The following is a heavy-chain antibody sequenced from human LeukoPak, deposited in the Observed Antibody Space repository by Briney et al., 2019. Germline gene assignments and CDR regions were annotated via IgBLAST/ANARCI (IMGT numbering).Heavy chain of an antibody. Sequence: AGGSLRLSCAASGFTFNIYWMHWVRQAPGKGLVWVSLISSDGSITSYADSVKGRFTISRDNAKNTVYLQMNSLRVEDTAVYYCARRVGSSESSYYFDYWGQETLVTVSS. CDR1: GFTFNIYW. J-gene: IGHJ4*02. CDR2: ISSDGSIT. CDR3: ARRVGSSESSYYFDY. V-gene: IGHV3-74*01. D-gene: IGHD3-22*01.